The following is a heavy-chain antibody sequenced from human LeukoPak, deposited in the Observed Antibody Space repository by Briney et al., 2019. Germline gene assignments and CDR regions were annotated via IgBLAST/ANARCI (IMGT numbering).Heavy chain of an antibody. D-gene: IGHD1-7*01. V-gene: IGHV1-69*05. CDR3: ASTNWNYGINWFDP. Sequence: SVKVSCKASGGTFSSYAISWVRQAPGQGLEWMGGIIPIFGTANYAQKFQGSVTITTDESTSTAYMELSSLRSEDTAVYYCASTNWNYGINWFDPWGQGTLVTVSS. CDR1: GGTFSSYA. CDR2: IIPIFGTA. J-gene: IGHJ5*02.